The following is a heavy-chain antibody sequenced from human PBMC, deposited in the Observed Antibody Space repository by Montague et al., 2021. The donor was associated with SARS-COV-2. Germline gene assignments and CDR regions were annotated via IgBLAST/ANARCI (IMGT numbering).Heavy chain of an antibody. CDR1: GGSISTHYY. CDR3: ARDQGVYCSGGSCYNFDY. D-gene: IGHD2-15*01. V-gene: IGHV4-39*02. Sequence: SETLSLTCTVSGGSISTHYYWGWIRQPPGKGLEWIGSIYYGGSTYYNPSLKSRVTISVDTSMNHFSLKLSSVTAADTAVYYCARDQGVYCSGGSCYNFDYWGQGTLVTVSS. J-gene: IGHJ4*02. CDR2: IYYGGST.